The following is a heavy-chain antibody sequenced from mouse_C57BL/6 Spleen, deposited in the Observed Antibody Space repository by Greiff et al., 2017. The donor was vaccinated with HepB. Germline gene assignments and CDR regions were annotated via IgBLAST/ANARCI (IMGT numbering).Heavy chain of an antibody. J-gene: IGHJ4*01. CDR3: ASSYDYFYAMDY. D-gene: IGHD2-4*01. V-gene: IGHV1-80*01. Sequence: QVQLKQSGAELVKPGASVKISCKASGYAFSSYWMNWVKQRPGKGLEWIGQIYPGDGDTNYNGKFKGKATLTADKSSSTAYMQLSSLTSEDYAVYFSASSYDYFYAMDYWGQGTSVTVSS. CDR1: GYAFSSYW. CDR2: IYPGDGDT.